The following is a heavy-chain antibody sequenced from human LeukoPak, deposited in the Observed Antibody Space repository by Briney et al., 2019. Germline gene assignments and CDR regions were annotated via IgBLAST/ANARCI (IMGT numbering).Heavy chain of an antibody. V-gene: IGHV3-23*01. Sequence: GGSLRLSCAASGFTFSSYAMSWVRQAPGKGLEWVSAISGSGGATYYADSVKGRFTISRDSPKNTLYLQMNSLRAEDTAVYYCAKAVVRGVIGYWGQGTLVTVSS. D-gene: IGHD3-10*01. CDR2: ISGSGGAT. CDR1: GFTFSSYA. J-gene: IGHJ4*02. CDR3: AKAVVRGVIGY.